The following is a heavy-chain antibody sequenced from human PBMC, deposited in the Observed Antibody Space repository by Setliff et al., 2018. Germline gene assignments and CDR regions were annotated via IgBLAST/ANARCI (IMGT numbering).Heavy chain of an antibody. D-gene: IGHD6-13*01. V-gene: IGHV3-23*01. CDR3: ARAGSAPAGRKGILEY. CDR2: IDSRGSDT. Sequence: GGSLRLSCAASGFSFRVYAMTWVRQAPGKGLEWVSSIDSRGSDTNYADSVKGRFTVSRDNSKGGLFLQMNSLRAGDTAVYYCARAGSAPAGRKGILEYWGQGSLVTVSS. CDR1: GFSFRVYA. J-gene: IGHJ4*02.